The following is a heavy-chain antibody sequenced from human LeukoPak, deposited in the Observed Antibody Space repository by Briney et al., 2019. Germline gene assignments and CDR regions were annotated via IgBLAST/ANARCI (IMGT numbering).Heavy chain of an antibody. J-gene: IGHJ4*02. V-gene: IGHV4-59*08. Sequence: SETLSLTCTVSGGSVSGYCWSWIRQPPGKGLEWIGYIYYNGATLYSPSLKSRVTMSVDTSETQSSLKLSSVTAADTAVYYCGRHDAVPVIRGVFDSWGQGTLVTVSS. CDR2: IYYNGAT. CDR1: GGSVSGYC. CDR3: GRHDAVPVIRGVFDS. D-gene: IGHD2-21*02.